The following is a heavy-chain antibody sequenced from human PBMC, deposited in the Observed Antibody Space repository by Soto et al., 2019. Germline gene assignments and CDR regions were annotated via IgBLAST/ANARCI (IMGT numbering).Heavy chain of an antibody. D-gene: IGHD3-3*01. CDR2: ISPYNGNT. CDR1: GYTLTSYG. Sequence: QVQLVQSRAEVKKPGASVKVSCKASGYTLTSYGISWVRQAPGQGLEWVGWISPYNGNTNYAQKLQDRVTLTTDTSTSTAYIELRSLTPDDTAVYYCATADFDFWSGYSPFDYWGQGTLVTVSS. V-gene: IGHV1-18*01. J-gene: IGHJ4*02. CDR3: ATADFDFWSGYSPFDY.